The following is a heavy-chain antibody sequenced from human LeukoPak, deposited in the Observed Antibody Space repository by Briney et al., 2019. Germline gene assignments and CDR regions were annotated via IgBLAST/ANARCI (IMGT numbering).Heavy chain of an antibody. Sequence: GGSLRLSCAASGFTFSSYGMHWVRQAPGKGLEWVAVISYDGSNKYYADSVKGRFTISRDNSKNTLYLQMNCLRAEDTAVYYCARDAPGDSSPLDYWGQGTLVTVSS. J-gene: IGHJ4*02. V-gene: IGHV3-30*03. D-gene: IGHD5-18*01. CDR1: GFTFSSYG. CDR3: ARDAPGDSSPLDY. CDR2: ISYDGSNK.